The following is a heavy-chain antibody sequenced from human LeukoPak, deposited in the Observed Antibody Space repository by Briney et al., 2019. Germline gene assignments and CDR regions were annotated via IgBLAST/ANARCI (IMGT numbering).Heavy chain of an antibody. CDR2: IYYSGRT. V-gene: IGHV4-39*01. CDR1: GDSVSRRDSY. CDR3: ARRRYYDGSGYLE. J-gene: IGHJ1*01. Sequence: PSETLSLPCCVSGDSVSRRDSYWDWIPQPPGKGLESIGTIYYSGRTYYSPSIKGRVTMSVDPSNNQFSLNLRSVTAADTALYYCARRRYYDGSGYLEWGQGTLLSVSS. D-gene: IGHD3-22*01.